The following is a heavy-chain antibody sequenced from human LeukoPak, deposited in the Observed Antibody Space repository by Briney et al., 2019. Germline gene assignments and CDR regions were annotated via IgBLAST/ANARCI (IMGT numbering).Heavy chain of an antibody. CDR1: GGSISSGGYY. D-gene: IGHD5-24*01. Sequence: SETLSLTCTVSGGSISSGGYYWSWIRHHPVKGLEWVGYIDYSGSTYYNPSLKSRLTISMDTSKNQFSLRLSSVTAADTAVYYCARDPGKDGYNYSFDYWGQGTLVTVSS. V-gene: IGHV4-31*03. J-gene: IGHJ4*02. CDR3: ARDPGKDGYNYSFDY. CDR2: IDYSGST.